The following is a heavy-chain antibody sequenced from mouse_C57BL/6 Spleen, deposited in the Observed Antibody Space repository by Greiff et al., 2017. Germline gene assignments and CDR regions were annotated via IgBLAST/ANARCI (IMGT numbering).Heavy chain of an antibody. D-gene: IGHD2-4*01. Sequence: QVQLQQSGPELVKPGASVKISCKASGYTFTDYYINWVKQRPGQGLEWIGWIFPGSGSTYYNGKFKGKATLTADKSSSTAYMQLSSLTSEDSAVYFCARAYYDYDALYYAMDYWGQGTSVTVSS. CDR3: ARAYYDYDALYYAMDY. CDR2: IFPGSGST. V-gene: IGHV1-75*01. J-gene: IGHJ4*01. CDR1: GYTFTDYY.